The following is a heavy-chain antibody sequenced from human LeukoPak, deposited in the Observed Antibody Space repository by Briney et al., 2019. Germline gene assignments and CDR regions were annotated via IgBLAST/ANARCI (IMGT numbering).Heavy chain of an antibody. CDR2: INSDGSST. V-gene: IGHV3-74*01. CDR1: GFTFSSYW. Sequence: PGGSLRLSCAASGFTFSSYWMHWVRQAPGKGLVWVSRINSDGSSTSYADSVKGRLTISRDNAKNTLYLQMNSLRAEDTAVYYCAREIYYYYGMDVWGQGTTVTVSS. CDR3: AREIYYYYGMDV. J-gene: IGHJ6*02.